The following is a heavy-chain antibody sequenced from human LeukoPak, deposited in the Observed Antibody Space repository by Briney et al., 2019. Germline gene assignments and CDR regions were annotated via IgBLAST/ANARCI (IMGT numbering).Heavy chain of an antibody. CDR2: ISGSGGST. CDR3: ASDLEGNTRVLRFLEWSGYFDY. D-gene: IGHD3-3*01. V-gene: IGHV3-9*01. CDR1: GFTFNDYA. Sequence: GRSLRLSCAASGFTFNDYAMHWVRQTPGKGPEWVSGISGSGGSTYYADSVKGRFTISRDNAKNSLYLQMNSLRAEDTAVYYCASDLEGNTRVLRFLEWSGYFDYWGQGTLVTVSS. J-gene: IGHJ4*02.